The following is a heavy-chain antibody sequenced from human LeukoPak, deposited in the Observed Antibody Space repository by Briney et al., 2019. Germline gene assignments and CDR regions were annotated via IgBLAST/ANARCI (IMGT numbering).Heavy chain of an antibody. CDR2: INHSGST. V-gene: IGHV4-34*01. Sequence: PSETLSLICAVYGGSFSGYYWSWIRQPPGKGLEWIGEINHSGSTNYNPSLKSRVTISVDTSKNQFSLKLSSVTAADTAVYYCAGGRGITMVRGVIRGKFDYWGQGTLVTVSS. CDR1: GGSFSGYY. J-gene: IGHJ4*02. D-gene: IGHD3-10*01. CDR3: AGGRGITMVRGVIRGKFDY.